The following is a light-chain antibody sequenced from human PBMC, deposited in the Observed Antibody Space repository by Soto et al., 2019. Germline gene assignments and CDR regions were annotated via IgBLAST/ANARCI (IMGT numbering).Light chain of an antibody. CDR2: GAS. CDR1: QSVSSSY. V-gene: IGKV3-20*01. J-gene: IGKJ1*01. Sequence: PGERAILSCRASQSVSSSYLAWYRQKPGQAPSLLIYGASSRATGIPDRFSGSGSGTDFTLTISRLEPEDFAVYYCQQYGSSPRTFGQWTKVDIK. CDR3: QQYGSSPRT.